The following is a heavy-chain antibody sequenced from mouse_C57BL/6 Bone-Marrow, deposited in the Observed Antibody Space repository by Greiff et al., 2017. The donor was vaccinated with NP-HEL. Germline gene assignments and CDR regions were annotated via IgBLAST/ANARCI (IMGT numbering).Heavy chain of an antibody. Sequence: VQLQQPGAELVMPGASVKLSCKASGYTFTSYWMHWVKQRPGQGLEWIGEIDPSDSYTNYNQKFKGKSTLTVDKSSSTAYMQLISLTSEDSAVYYCARSNYYGRSIDYWGQGTTLTVSS. D-gene: IGHD1-1*01. J-gene: IGHJ2*01. CDR3: ARSNYYGRSIDY. CDR1: GYTFTSYW. CDR2: IDPSDSYT. V-gene: IGHV1-69*01.